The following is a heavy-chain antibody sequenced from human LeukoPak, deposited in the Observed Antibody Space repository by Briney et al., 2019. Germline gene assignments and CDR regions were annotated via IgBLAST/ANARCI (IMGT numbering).Heavy chain of an antibody. CDR3: VRHPGGGPYFDY. Sequence: MASETLSLTCTVSGGSIGSYYWSWIRQPPGKGLEWIGYIYYTGNTNYNPSLKSRVTISVDTSKNHFSLKLNSVTAADTAVYFCVRHPGGGPYFDYWGQGTLVTVSS. V-gene: IGHV4-59*01. D-gene: IGHD3-10*01. CDR2: IYYTGNT. CDR1: GGSIGSYY. J-gene: IGHJ4*02.